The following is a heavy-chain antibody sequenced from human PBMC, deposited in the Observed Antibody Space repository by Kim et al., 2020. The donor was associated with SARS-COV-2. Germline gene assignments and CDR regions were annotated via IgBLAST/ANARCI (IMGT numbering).Heavy chain of an antibody. CDR2: IYYSGST. Sequence: SETLSLTCTVSGGSISSYYWSWIRQPPGKGLEWIGYIYYSGSTNYNPSLKSRVTISVDTSKNQFSLKLSYVTAADTAVYYCARGKRDYYGSGSYYNVAVSWFDPWGQGTLVTVSS. V-gene: IGHV4-59*01. CDR1: GGSISSYY. D-gene: IGHD3-10*01. CDR3: ARGKRDYYGSGSYYNVAVSWFDP. J-gene: IGHJ5*02.